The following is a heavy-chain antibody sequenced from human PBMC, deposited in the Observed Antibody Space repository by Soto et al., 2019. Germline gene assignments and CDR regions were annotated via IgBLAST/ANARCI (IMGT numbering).Heavy chain of an antibody. D-gene: IGHD2-2*01. J-gene: IGHJ4*02. CDR2: TSNSGST. V-gene: IGHV4-31*03. CDR1: GGSITSSGYY. Sequence: QVQLQESGPGLVKPSQTLSLTCTVSGGSITSSGYYWSWIRQHPGEGLEWIGFTSNSGSTSYNPPXQXXVTISVDTSSNQFSLNLKSVTAADPAVYYCARGGGSTKVDYWGQGTLVTVSP. CDR3: ARGGGSTKVDY.